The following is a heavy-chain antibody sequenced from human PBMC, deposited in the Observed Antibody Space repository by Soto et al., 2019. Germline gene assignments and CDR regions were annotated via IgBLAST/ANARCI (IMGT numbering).Heavy chain of an antibody. D-gene: IGHD6-13*01. CDR2: IYYSGST. Sequence: PSETLSLTCTVAGGSIGSGGYYWSWIRQHPGKGLEWIGYIYYSGSTYYNPSLKSRLTISVDKSKNQFTLQLTSVTVADTAVYYCATSYGNAWYTFWGQGTQVTVSS. J-gene: IGHJ4*02. CDR1: GGSIGSGGYY. V-gene: IGHV4-31*03. CDR3: ATSYGNAWYTF.